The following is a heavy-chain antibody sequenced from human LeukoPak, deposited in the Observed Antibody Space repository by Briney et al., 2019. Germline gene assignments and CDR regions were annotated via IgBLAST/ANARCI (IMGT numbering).Heavy chain of an antibody. CDR2: INPSGGST. Sequence: ASVKVSCKASGYTFTSYYMHWVRQAPGLGLEWMGIINPSGGSTSYAQKFQGRVTMARDTSTSTVYMELSSLRSEDTAVYYCARATAVAAPFDYWGQGTLVTVSS. J-gene: IGHJ4*02. D-gene: IGHD6-19*01. CDR3: ARATAVAAPFDY. V-gene: IGHV1-46*01. CDR1: GYTFTSYY.